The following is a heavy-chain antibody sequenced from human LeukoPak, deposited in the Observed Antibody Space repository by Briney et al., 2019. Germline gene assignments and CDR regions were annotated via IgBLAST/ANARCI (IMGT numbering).Heavy chain of an antibody. CDR2: IIPFFGTV. Sequence: SVKVSCTASGDNFNNYVISWVRQAPEQGLEWMGGIIPFFGTVKYAQKFQGRVTITADESTSTAYMELDSLKSSDTALYFCEAAGGSNWYIYWGQGTRVTVSS. CDR3: EAAGGSNWYIY. V-gene: IGHV1-69*13. D-gene: IGHD6-13*01. J-gene: IGHJ4*02. CDR1: GDNFNNYV.